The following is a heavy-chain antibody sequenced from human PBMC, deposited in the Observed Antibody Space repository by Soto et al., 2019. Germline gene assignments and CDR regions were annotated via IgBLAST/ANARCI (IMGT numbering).Heavy chain of an antibody. CDR1: GFTFSSYA. D-gene: IGHD1-26*01. J-gene: IGHJ6*02. Sequence: PGGSLRLSCAASGFTFSSYAMSWVRQAPGKGLEWVSAISGSGGSTYYADSVKGRFTISRDNSKNTLYLQMNSLRAEDTAVYYCAKELYSGSYPSPQRPARDYYYYGMDVWGQGTTVTVSS. CDR3: AKELYSGSYPSPQRPARDYYYYGMDV. CDR2: ISGSGGST. V-gene: IGHV3-23*01.